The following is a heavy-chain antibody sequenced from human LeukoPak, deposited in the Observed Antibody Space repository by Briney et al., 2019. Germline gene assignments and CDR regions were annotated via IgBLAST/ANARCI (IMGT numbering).Heavy chain of an antibody. D-gene: IGHD1-26*01. V-gene: IGHV3-21*04. CDR3: AKDRLGAMMYFDF. CDR2: ISSSSSYI. Sequence: GGSLRLSCAASGFTFSNAWMSWVRQAPGKGLEWVSSISSSSSYIYYADSVKGRFTISRDNAKNSLYLQVNSLRVEDTAVYYCAKDRLGAMMYFDFWGQGTLVTVSS. J-gene: IGHJ4*02. CDR1: GFTFSNAW.